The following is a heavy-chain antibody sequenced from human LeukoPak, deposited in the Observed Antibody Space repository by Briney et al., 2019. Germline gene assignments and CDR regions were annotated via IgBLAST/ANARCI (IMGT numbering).Heavy chain of an antibody. Sequence: SETLSLTCSASGGSISSSSYYWGWLRQPPEKGVGWVVSIYYSGGSYYNPSLKSRVTISVDTSKNQFSLKLSSVTAADTAVYYCARDRDIVVVPVAPGGYWFDPWGQGTLVTVSS. V-gene: IGHV4-39*07. J-gene: IGHJ5*02. CDR3: ARDRDIVVVPVAPGGYWFDP. CDR1: GGSISSSSYY. CDR2: IYYSGGS. D-gene: IGHD2-2*01.